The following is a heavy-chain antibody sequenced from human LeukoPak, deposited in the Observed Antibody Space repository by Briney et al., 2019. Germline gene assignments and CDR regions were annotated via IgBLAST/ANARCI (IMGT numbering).Heavy chain of an antibody. D-gene: IGHD2-15*01. CDR1: GGSISSHY. CDR3: ATNGGGSPYYMDV. J-gene: IGHJ6*03. V-gene: IGHV4-59*11. CDR2: IYYSGST. Sequence: SETLSLTCTVSGGSISSHYWSWIRQPPGKGLEWIVYIYYSGSTNYNPSLKSRVTISVDTSKNQFSLKLSSVTAADTAVYYCATNGGGSPYYMDVWGKGTTVTVSS.